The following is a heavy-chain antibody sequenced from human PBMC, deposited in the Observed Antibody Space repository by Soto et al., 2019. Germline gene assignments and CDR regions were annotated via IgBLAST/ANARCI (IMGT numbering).Heavy chain of an antibody. D-gene: IGHD3-22*01. V-gene: IGHV3-33*01. CDR3: ARDARRDDYYDSSGYISAYYYGMDV. J-gene: IGHJ6*02. CDR1: GFTFSSYG. Sequence: GGSLRLSCAASGFTFSSYGMHWVRQAPGKGLEWVAVIWYDGSNKYYADSVKGRFTISRDNSKNTLYLQMNSLRVEDTAVYYCARDARRDDYYDSSGYISAYYYGMDVWGQGTTVTVSS. CDR2: IWYDGSNK.